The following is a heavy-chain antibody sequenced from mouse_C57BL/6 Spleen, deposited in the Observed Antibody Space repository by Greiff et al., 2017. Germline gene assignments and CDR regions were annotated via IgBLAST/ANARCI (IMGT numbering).Heavy chain of an antibody. CDR1: GYTFTSYW. J-gene: IGHJ1*03. CDR2: IDPSDSYT. D-gene: IGHD4-1*01. CDR3: ARVGTRDFDV. V-gene: IGHV1-69*01. Sequence: QVQLQQPGAELVMPGASVKLSCKASGYTFTSYWMHWVKQRPGQGLEWIGEIDPSDSYTNYNQKCKGKSTLTVDKSSSTAYMQLSSLTSEDSAVYYCARVGTRDFDVWGTGTTVTVSS.